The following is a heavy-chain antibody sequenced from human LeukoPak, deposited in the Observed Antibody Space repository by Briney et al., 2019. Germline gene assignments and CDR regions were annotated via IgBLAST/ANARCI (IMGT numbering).Heavy chain of an antibody. CDR3: AKYIAAAGRYYYYGMDV. D-gene: IGHD6-13*01. V-gene: IGHV3-23*01. CDR2: ISGSGGST. CDR1: GFTFSSYA. Sequence: GGSLRLSCAASGFTFSSYAMSWVRQAPGKGLEWVSAISGSGGSTYYADSMKGRFTISRDNSKNTLYLQMNSLRAEDTAVYYCAKYIAAAGRYYYYGMDVWGKGTTVTVSS. J-gene: IGHJ6*04.